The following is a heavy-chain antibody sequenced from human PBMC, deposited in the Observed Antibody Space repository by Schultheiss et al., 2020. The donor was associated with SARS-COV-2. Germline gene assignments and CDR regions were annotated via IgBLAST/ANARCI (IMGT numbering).Heavy chain of an antibody. J-gene: IGHJ5*02. V-gene: IGHV5-51*01. Sequence: GGSLRLSCKGSGYIFTSYWIGWVRQMPGKDLEWMGIIYPGESDIRYSPSFQGQVTISADKSISTAYLQWSSLKASDTAIYYCARGRMVGGNSGGWFDPWGQGTLVTVS. CDR1: GYIFTSYW. D-gene: IGHD1-26*01. CDR2: IYPGESDI. CDR3: ARGRMVGGNSGGWFDP.